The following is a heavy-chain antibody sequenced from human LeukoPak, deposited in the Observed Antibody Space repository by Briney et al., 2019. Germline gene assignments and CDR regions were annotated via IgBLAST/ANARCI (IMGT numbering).Heavy chain of an antibody. CDR3: ARRLYYDSSGYYRSSKPVWYYFDY. J-gene: IGHJ4*02. CDR1: GGSISSGGYY. D-gene: IGHD3-22*01. CDR2: IYYSGST. V-gene: IGHV4-31*03. Sequence: SQTLSLTCTVSGGSISSGGYYWSWIRQHPGKGLEWIGYIYYSGSTYYNPSLKSRVTISVDRSKNQFPLKLSSVTAADTAVYYCARRLYYDSSGYYRSSKPVWYYFDYWGQGTLVTVSS.